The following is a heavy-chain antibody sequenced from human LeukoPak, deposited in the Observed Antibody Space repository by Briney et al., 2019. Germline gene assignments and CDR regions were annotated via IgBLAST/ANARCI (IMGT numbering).Heavy chain of an antibody. J-gene: IGHJ4*02. CDR2: INTNTGNP. CDR3: ARGTAEPDY. D-gene: IGHD5-18*01. CDR1: GYTFTNYS. Sequence: GASVKVSCKASGYTFTNYSMNWVRQAPGQGLEWMGWINTNTGNPTYAQGFTGRFVFSLDTSVSTAYLHISSLKAEDTAVYYCARGTAEPDYWGQGTLATVSS. V-gene: IGHV7-4-1*02.